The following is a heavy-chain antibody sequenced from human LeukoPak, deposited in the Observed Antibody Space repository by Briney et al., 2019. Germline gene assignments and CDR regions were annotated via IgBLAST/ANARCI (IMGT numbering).Heavy chain of an antibody. Sequence: PSETLSLTCAVYGGSFSGYYWSWIRQPPGKGLEWIGEINHSGSTNYNPSLKSRVTISVDTSKDQFSLKLSSVTAADAAVYYCARARAHLKYYYDSSGYCYFDYWGQGTLVTISS. CDR2: INHSGST. V-gene: IGHV4-34*01. J-gene: IGHJ4*02. D-gene: IGHD3-22*01. CDR3: ARARAHLKYYYDSSGYCYFDY. CDR1: GGSFSGYY.